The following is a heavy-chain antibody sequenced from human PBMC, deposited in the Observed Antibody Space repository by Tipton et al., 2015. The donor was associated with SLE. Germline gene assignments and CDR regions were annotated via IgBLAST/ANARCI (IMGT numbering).Heavy chain of an antibody. J-gene: IGHJ6*02. CDR1: GGSISSHY. V-gene: IGHV4-59*11. CDR3: ARGEGESGYVAPDFHYYYGMDV. Sequence: LRLSCTVSGGSISSHYWSWIRQPPGKGLEWIGYSYYSGSITYNPSLKSRVTISVDTSKNQFSLKLTSVNTADTAVYYCARGEGESGYVAPDFHYYYGMDVWGQGTTVTVSS. D-gene: IGHD3-22*01. CDR2: SYYSGSI.